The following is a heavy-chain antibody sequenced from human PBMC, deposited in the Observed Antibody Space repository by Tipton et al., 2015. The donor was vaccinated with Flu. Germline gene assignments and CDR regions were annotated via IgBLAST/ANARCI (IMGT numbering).Heavy chain of an antibody. J-gene: IGHJ4*02. CDR3: ARDVATTVVEPGYYFDY. Sequence: TLSLTCTVSGGSISSGGYYWSWIRQHPGKGLEWTGYIYYSGSTYYNPSLKSRVTISVDTSKNQFSLKLSSVTAADTAVYYCARDVATTVVEPGYYFDYWGQGTLVTVSS. V-gene: IGHV4-31*03. CDR1: GGSISSGGYY. D-gene: IGHD5-12*01. CDR2: IYYSGST.